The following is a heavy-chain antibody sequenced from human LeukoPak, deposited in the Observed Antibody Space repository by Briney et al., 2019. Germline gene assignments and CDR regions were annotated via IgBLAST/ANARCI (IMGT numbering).Heavy chain of an antibody. Sequence: SETLSLTCTVSGGXINTYYCTWIRQPPGKRLEWVGYIYYNGNTNYNPSLRSRVTMSLDTSKNQFSLKLSSVTAADTAVYYCARDIRGSGYHLFDYWGQGTLVTVSS. D-gene: IGHD3-22*01. CDR2: IYYNGNT. V-gene: IGHV4-59*01. CDR3: ARDIRGSGYHLFDY. J-gene: IGHJ4*02. CDR1: GGXINTYY.